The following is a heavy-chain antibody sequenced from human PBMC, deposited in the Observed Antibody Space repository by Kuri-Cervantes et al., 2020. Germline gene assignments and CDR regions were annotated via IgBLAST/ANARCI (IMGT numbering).Heavy chain of an antibody. CDR3: AREGARGYDNAFDI. J-gene: IGHJ3*02. CDR1: GGSISSYY. Sequence: SETLSLTCTVSGGSISSYYWSWIRQPAGKGLEWIGRIYTSGSTNYNPSLKSRVTISVDTSKNQFSLKLSSVTAADTAVYYCAREGARGYDNAFDIWGQGTMVTVSS. CDR2: IYTSGST. D-gene: IGHD3-22*01. V-gene: IGHV4-4*07.